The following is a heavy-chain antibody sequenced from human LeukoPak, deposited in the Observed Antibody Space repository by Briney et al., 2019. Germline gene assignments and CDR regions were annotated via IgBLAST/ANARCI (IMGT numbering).Heavy chain of an antibody. CDR1: GGSFSGYY. J-gene: IGHJ4*02. CDR2: INHSGST. V-gene: IGHV4-34*01. CDR3: AGGPGVAFDY. D-gene: IGHD3-3*01. Sequence: SETLSLTCAVYGGSFSGYYWSWIRQPPGKGLEWIGEINHSGSTNYNPSLKSRVTISVDTSKNQFSLRLSSVTAADTAVYYCAGGPGVAFDYWGQGTLVTVSS.